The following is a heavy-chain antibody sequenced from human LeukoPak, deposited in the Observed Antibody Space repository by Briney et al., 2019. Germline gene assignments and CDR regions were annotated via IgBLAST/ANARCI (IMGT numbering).Heavy chain of an antibody. D-gene: IGHD6-19*01. CDR1: GFTFSSYA. V-gene: IGHV3-30-3*01. Sequence: GGSLRLSCAASGFTFSSYAMHWVRQAPGKGLEWVAVMSHDGSVKIYADSVQGRFTISRDNSKNTLYLQLSSLRAEDTAVYHCARPREAGSSSGWYFDKWGHGTLVTVSS. CDR2: MSHDGSVK. CDR3: ARPREAGSSSGWYFDK. J-gene: IGHJ4*01.